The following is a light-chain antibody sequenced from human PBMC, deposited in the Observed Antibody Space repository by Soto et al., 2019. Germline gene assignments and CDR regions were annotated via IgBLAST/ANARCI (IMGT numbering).Light chain of an antibody. J-gene: IGKJ4*01. V-gene: IGKV3-20*01. CDR2: GAS. CDR1: LSVTSNY. CDR3: QQYGSSPPLS. Sequence: EIVLTQSPGILSLSPGERATLSCRASLSVTSNYLAWYQQKPGQAPRLLIYGASSRATGIPDRFSGSGSGTDFTLTISRLEHEYFAVYQCQQYGSSPPLSCGGGTKVELK.